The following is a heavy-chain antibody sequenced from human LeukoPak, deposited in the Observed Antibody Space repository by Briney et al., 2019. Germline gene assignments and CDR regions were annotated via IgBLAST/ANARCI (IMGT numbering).Heavy chain of an antibody. CDR1: GDSISSSNW. D-gene: IGHD6-25*01. V-gene: IGHV4-4*02. J-gene: IGHJ5*02. Sequence: SGTLSLTCAVSGDSISSSNWWSWVRQPPGKGLEWIGEIYHSGSTNYNPSLKSRVTMSLDKSKNQFSLKLTSVTAAGTAVYYCAREAAGQWFDPWGQGTLVTVSS. CDR3: AREAAGQWFDP. CDR2: IYHSGST.